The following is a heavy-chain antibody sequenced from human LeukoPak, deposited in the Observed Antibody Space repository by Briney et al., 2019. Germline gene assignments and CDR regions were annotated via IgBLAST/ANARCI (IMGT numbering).Heavy chain of an antibody. CDR1: GFTCCSYS. CDR3: ARDLPPGSSGWYLGY. D-gene: IGHD6-19*01. V-gene: IGHV3-48*02. Sequence: GGSLSLSCAASGFTCCSYSMNRLRQAPGKGLMWGSYISSSRRTIYYADSVKCRFTISRDNAKNSLYLQMNSLRDEDTAVYCCARDLPPGSSGWYLGYWGQGTLVTVSS. J-gene: IGHJ4*02. CDR2: ISSSRRTI.